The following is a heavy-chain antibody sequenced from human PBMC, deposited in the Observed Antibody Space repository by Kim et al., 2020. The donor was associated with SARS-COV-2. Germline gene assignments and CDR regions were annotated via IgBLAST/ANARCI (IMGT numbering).Heavy chain of an antibody. CDR2: IWYDGSNK. CDR1: GFSFSSYG. Sequence: GGSLRLSCAASGFSFSSYGMHWVRQAPGKGLEWVAVIWYDGSNKYYADSVKGRFTISRDNSKNTLYLQMNSLRAEDTAIYYCAKDQVRGSGYYFDFDYWG. J-gene: IGHJ4*01. D-gene: IGHD3-22*01. CDR3: AKDQVRGSGYYFDFDY. V-gene: IGHV3-33*06.